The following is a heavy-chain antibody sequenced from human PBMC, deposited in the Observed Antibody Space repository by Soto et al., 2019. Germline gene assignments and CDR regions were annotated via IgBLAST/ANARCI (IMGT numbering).Heavy chain of an antibody. J-gene: IGHJ6*03. Sequence: ASVKVYCKASGYTFTRYAMHWVRQAPGQRLEWMGWINAGNGNTKYSQKFQGRVTITRDTSASTAYMELSSLRSEDTAVYYCATMAPGTTGYNYYYYMDVWGKGTTVTVSS. V-gene: IGHV1-3*01. CDR2: INAGNGNT. CDR3: ATMAPGTTGYNYYYYMDV. D-gene: IGHD3-9*01. CDR1: GYTFTRYA.